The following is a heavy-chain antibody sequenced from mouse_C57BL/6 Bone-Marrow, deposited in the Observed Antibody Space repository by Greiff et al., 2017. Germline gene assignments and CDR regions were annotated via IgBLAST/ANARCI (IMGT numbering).Heavy chain of an antibody. V-gene: IGHV14-4*01. J-gene: IGHJ3*01. CDR1: GFNIKDDY. CDR2: IDPENGDN. CDR3: TTVTTVVAKGFAY. D-gene: IGHD1-1*01. Sequence: EVKLQESGAELVRPGASVKLSCTASGFNIKDDYMHWVKQRPEQGLEWIGWIDPENGDNEYASKFQGKATRTADTSSNTAYLPLSSLTSEDTAVYYCTTVTTVVAKGFAYWGQGTLVTVSA.